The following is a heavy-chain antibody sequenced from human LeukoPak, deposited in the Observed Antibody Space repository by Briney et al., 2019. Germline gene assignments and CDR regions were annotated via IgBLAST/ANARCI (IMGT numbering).Heavy chain of an antibody. CDR3: ARDGDTYGYYYYGLDV. V-gene: IGHV1-2*02. CDR2: INPNSGGT. J-gene: IGHJ6*02. D-gene: IGHD5-18*01. Sequence: ASVKVSCKASGYTFTGYYLHWVRQAPGQGLEWMGCINPNSGGTKYAQKFQGRVTMTRDTSISTAYMELTGLGSDDTAVYYCARDGDTYGYYYYGLDVWGQGTTVTVSS. CDR1: GYTFTGYY.